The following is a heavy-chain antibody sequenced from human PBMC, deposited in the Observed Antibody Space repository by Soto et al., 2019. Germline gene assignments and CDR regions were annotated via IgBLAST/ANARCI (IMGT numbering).Heavy chain of an antibody. CDR3: GRGPAGYSYVKN. CDR1: GFAFSGDW. J-gene: IGHJ4*02. Sequence: EVQLVESGGGLVQPGGSLRLSCAASGFAFSGDWMHWVRQAPGKGLVWVSRINGDGSSSSYADSVKGRFTISRDNAKNTLYLQMNSLGTEDTAVYYCGRGPAGYSYVKNWGQGTLATVSS. CDR2: INGDGSSS. V-gene: IGHV3-74*01. D-gene: IGHD5-18*01.